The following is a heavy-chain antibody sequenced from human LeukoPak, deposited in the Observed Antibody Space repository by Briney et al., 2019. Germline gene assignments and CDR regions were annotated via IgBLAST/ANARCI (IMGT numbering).Heavy chain of an antibody. CDR1: GGSISSSSYY. J-gene: IGHJ5*02. CDR2: IYYSGST. Sequence: PSETLSLTCTVSGGSISSSSYYWGWIRQPPGKGLEWIGSIYYSGSTYYNPSLKSRVTISVDTSKNRFSLKLSSVTAADTAVYYCARGHSSSWGLGWFDPWGQGTLVTVSS. CDR3: ARGHSSSWGLGWFDP. V-gene: IGHV4-39*07. D-gene: IGHD6-13*01.